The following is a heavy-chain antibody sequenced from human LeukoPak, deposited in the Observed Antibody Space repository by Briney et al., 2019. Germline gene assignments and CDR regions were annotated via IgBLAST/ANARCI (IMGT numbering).Heavy chain of an antibody. CDR3: AREGPYSSSRYYYFDY. J-gene: IGHJ4*02. CDR2: IIPIFGTA. Sequence: GSSVKVSCKASGGTFSSYAISWVRQAPGQGLEWMGGIIPIFGTANYAQKFQGRVTITADESTSTAYMELSSLRSEDTAVYYCAREGPYSSSRYYYFDYWGQGTLVTVSS. CDR1: GGTFSSYA. D-gene: IGHD6-13*01. V-gene: IGHV1-69*13.